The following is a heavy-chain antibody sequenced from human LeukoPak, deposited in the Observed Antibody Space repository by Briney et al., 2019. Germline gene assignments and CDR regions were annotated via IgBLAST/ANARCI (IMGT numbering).Heavy chain of an antibody. V-gene: IGHV4-4*07. Sequence: PSETLSLTCSVSGGSISNYYWSWIRQPAGKGLEWIGRIYTSESTNYNPSLKSRVTISTDKSKNQFSLKLSSVTAADTAVYYCARETAAASGIDAFDIWGQGTMVTVSS. CDR3: ARETAAASGIDAFDI. CDR2: IYTSEST. J-gene: IGHJ3*02. D-gene: IGHD6-13*01. CDR1: GGSISNYY.